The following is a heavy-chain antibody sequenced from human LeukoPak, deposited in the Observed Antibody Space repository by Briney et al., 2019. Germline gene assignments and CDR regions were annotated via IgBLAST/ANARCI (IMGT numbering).Heavy chain of an antibody. CDR2: IIPICGTA. J-gene: IGHJ4*02. CDR1: GGTFSSYA. CDR3: ARGARYSGSFRSKFDY. D-gene: IGHD1-26*01. Sequence: ASVKVSCKASGGTFSSYAISWVRQAPGQGLEWMGGIIPICGTANYAQKFQGRVTITADESTSTTTMELVSLRSADTAMYYWARGARYSGSFRSKFDYWGQGTLVTVSS. V-gene: IGHV1-69*13.